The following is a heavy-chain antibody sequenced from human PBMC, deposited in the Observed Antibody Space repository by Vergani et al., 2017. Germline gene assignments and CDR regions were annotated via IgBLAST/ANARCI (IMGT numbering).Heavy chain of an antibody. J-gene: IGHJ2*01. V-gene: IGHV1-18*01. Sequence: QVQLVQSGAEVKKPGASVKVSCKASGYTFTSYGISWVRQAPGQGLEWMGWISAYNGNTNYAQKLQGRVTMTTDTSTSTAYMELRSLRSDDTAVYYCAKGYCSGGRCYDWYFDLWGRGTLVTVSS. CDR1: GYTFTSYG. CDR2: ISAYNGNT. CDR3: AKGYCSGGRCYDWYFDL. D-gene: IGHD2-15*01.